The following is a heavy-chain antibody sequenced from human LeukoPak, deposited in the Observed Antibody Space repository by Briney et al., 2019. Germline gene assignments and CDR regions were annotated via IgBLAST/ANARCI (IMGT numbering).Heavy chain of an antibody. CDR2: ISYDETNK. Sequence: GGSLRLSCAASXFSFSSYGMHWVRQAPGKGLEWVAVISYDETNKYYADSVKGRFTISRDNSKNTLYLQMNSLRAEDTAVYYCAKGPWSYYDSSGYYLEDYWGQGTLVTVSS. J-gene: IGHJ4*02. D-gene: IGHD3-22*01. CDR1: XFSFSSYG. CDR3: AKGPWSYYDSSGYYLEDY. V-gene: IGHV3-30*18.